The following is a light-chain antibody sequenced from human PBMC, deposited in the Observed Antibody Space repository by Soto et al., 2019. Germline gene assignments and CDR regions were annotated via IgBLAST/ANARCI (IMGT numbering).Light chain of an antibody. CDR1: QDISTF. J-gene: IGKJ2*01. V-gene: IGKV1-33*01. Sequence: DIQMTQSPSSLSASVGDRVTLTCQASQDISTFLNWYHQEPGKAPKLLISDASALETGVPSRFRGSGAGTDFTFTISSLQPRDVGTYYCQQDEDVPTLGQGTKVGIK. CDR2: DAS. CDR3: QQDEDVPT.